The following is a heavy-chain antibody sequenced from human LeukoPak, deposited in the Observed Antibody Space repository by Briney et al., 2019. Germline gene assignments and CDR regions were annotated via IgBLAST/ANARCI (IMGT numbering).Heavy chain of an antibody. CDR3: AKDLTIFGVVINGDFDY. V-gene: IGHV3-23*01. CDR1: GFKFSDHY. D-gene: IGHD3-3*01. J-gene: IGHJ4*02. CDR2: ISGSGGST. Sequence: GGSLRLSCAASGFKFSDHYIDWVRQAPGKGLEWVSAISGSGGSTYYADSVKGRFTISRDNSKNTLYLQMNSLRAEDTAVYYCAKDLTIFGVVINGDFDYWGQGTLVTVSS.